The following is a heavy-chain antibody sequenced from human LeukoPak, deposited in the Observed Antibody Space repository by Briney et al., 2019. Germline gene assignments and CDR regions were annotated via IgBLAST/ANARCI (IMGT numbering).Heavy chain of an antibody. CDR1: GFTFSNYW. CDR3: ARWGVEMATIRAFDI. CDR2: IKQDGSEK. V-gene: IGHV3-7*01. J-gene: IGHJ3*02. Sequence: GGSLRLSCAASGFTFSNYWMSWVRQAPGKGLEWVANIKQDGSEKYYVDSVKGRFTISRDNAKNSLYLQMNSLRAEDTAVYYCARWGVEMATIRAFDIWGQGTMVTVSS. D-gene: IGHD5-24*01.